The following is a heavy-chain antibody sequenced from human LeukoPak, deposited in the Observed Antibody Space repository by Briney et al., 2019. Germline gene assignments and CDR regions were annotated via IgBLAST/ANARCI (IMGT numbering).Heavy chain of an antibody. CDR2: ISYDGSNK. CDR1: GFTFSSYG. D-gene: IGHD2-2*01. Sequence: PGGSLRLSCGASGFTFSSYGMHWVRQAPGKGLEWVAVISYDGSNKYYADSVRGRFTISRDNSKNTLYVQMSSLRAEDMAVYYCARPLGYCSSISCSILGYWGQGTLVTVSS. V-gene: IGHV3-30-3*01. J-gene: IGHJ4*02. CDR3: ARPLGYCSSISCSILGY.